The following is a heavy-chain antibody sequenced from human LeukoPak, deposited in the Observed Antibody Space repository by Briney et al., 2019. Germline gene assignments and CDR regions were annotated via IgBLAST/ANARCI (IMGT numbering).Heavy chain of an antibody. Sequence: PSETLSLTCTVSGGSISRGDYYWSWIRQPPGKGLEWIGYIYYSGSTYYNPSLKSRVTISVYTSKTQFSLKLSSVTAADTAVYYCARGGSHLVVPDWFDPWGQGTLVTVSS. CDR1: GGSISRGDYY. CDR2: IYYSGST. D-gene: IGHD2-15*01. V-gene: IGHV4-30-4*08. J-gene: IGHJ5*02. CDR3: ARGGSHLVVPDWFDP.